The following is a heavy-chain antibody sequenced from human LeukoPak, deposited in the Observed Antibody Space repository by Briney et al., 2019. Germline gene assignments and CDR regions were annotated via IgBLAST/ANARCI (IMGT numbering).Heavy chain of an antibody. CDR3: ARLMTSVPAAMNYYYYMDV. J-gene: IGHJ6*03. Sequence: PSETLSPTCAVCHGSFSAYYWSWICQPPGKGLEWIGEINHSGSASYNPSLKSRVTISVDTSKNQFSLKLSSVTAADTAVYYSARLMTSVPAAMNYYYYMDVWGKGTTVTVSS. V-gene: IGHV4-34*01. D-gene: IGHD2-2*01. CDR1: HGSFSAYY. CDR2: INHSGSA.